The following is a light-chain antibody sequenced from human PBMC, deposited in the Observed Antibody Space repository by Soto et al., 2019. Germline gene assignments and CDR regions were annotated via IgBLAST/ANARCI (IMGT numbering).Light chain of an antibody. CDR3: QHYNSYSEA. Sequence: IQMTQSPSFLSASVGDRVTITCRASQGIRFYLAWYQQRPGKVPKLLIYTASTLQSGVPSRFSGSGSGTDFTLTISSLQPEDFATYSCQHYNSYSEAFGQGTKVDIK. V-gene: IGKV1-27*01. J-gene: IGKJ1*01. CDR1: QGIRFY. CDR2: TAS.